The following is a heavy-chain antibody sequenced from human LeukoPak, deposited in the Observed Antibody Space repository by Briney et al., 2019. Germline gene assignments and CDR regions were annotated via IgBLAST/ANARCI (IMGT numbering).Heavy chain of an antibody. V-gene: IGHV4-39*01. CDR1: GGSISSSSYY. CDR2: IYYSGST. Sequence: PSETLSLTCTVSGGSISSSSYYWGWIRQPPGKGLEWIGSIYYSGSTYYNPSLKSRVTISVDTSKNQFSLKLSSVTAADTAVYYCATQGSSSWVDYWGRGTLVTVSS. D-gene: IGHD6-13*01. J-gene: IGHJ4*02. CDR3: ATQGSSSWVDY.